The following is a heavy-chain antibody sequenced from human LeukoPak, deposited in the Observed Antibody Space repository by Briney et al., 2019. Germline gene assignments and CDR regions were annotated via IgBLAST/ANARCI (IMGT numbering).Heavy chain of an antibody. CDR3: ARSGPPHFDY. D-gene: IGHD2-15*01. CDR2: IYYSGST. V-gene: IGHV4-39*07. J-gene: IGHJ4*02. CDR1: GGSISSSSYY. Sequence: SETLSLTCTVSGGSISSSSYYWGWIRQPPGKGLEWIGSIYYSGSTYYNPSLKSRVTISVDTSKNQFSLKLSSVTAADTAVYYCARSGPPHFDYWGQGTLATVSS.